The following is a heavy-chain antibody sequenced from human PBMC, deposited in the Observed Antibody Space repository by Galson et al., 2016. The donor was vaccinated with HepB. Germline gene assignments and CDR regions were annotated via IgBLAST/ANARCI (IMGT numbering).Heavy chain of an antibody. V-gene: IGHV1-69*13. CDR1: GGPLTKFA. J-gene: IGHJ4*02. D-gene: IGHD3-3*01. Sequence: SVKVSCKASGGPLTKFAITWVRQAPGQGLEWMGGVIPTLGTTKYAQKFQDRVTITADEFTDTAYMELSSLRSEDTAVYYCGRDRGSLDGYYRPDYWGQGTRITVSS. CDR2: VIPTLGTT. CDR3: GRDRGSLDGYYRPDY.